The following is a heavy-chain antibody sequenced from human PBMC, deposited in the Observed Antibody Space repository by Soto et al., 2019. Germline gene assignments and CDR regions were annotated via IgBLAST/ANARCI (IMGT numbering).Heavy chain of an antibody. V-gene: IGHV3-53*04. CDR2: IYSGSST. J-gene: IGHJ3*01. Sequence: GGSLRLSCAASGFTVSDNYMSWVRQAPGKGLEWVTVIYSGSSTYYADSVKGRFNISRHNSKNTLYLQMNSLTVEDTAVYYCAREGCSSTSCFYSVWGQGTMVTVSS. CDR1: GFTVSDNY. D-gene: IGHD2-2*01. CDR3: AREGCSSTSCFYSV.